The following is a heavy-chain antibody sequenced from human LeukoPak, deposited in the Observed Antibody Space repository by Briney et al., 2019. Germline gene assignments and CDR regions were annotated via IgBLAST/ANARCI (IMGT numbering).Heavy chain of an antibody. CDR1: GGSISSYY. D-gene: IGHD6-13*01. CDR3: ARVGIADAFDI. Sequence: SETLSLTCTVSGGSISSYYWSWIRQPPGKGLEWIGYIYYSGSTNYNPSLKSRVTISVDTSKNQFSLKLSSVTAADTAVYYCARVGIADAFDIWGQETMVTVSS. J-gene: IGHJ3*02. V-gene: IGHV4-59*01. CDR2: IYYSGST.